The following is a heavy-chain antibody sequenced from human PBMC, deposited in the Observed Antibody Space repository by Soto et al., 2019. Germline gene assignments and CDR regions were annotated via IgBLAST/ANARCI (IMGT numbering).Heavy chain of an antibody. CDR2: LIPMFGTT. CDR3: ARAVVLTFTRFYDMDV. V-gene: IGHV1-69*18. CDR1: GGTFSSYS. Sequence: QVQLVQSGAEVKTPGSSVKVSCKASGGTFSSYSINWVRQAPGQGLEWMGRLIPMFGTTDYAQTFQGRVTFTADESTSTASMEVTNLTSEDTAMYYCARAVVLTFTRFYDMDVWGQGTTVTVSS. D-gene: IGHD3-9*01. J-gene: IGHJ6*02.